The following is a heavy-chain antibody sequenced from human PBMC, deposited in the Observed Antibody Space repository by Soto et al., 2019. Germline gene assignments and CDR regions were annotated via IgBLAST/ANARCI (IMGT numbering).Heavy chain of an antibody. J-gene: IGHJ4*02. CDR1: GFSISSGAYY. V-gene: IGHV4-39*01. D-gene: IGHD1-26*01. CDR2: IFSSEIT. CDR3: ARRHSGSPGIDY. Sequence: AETLSLTCAVSGFSISSGAYYWVWIGQPPGKGLEWVGSIFSSEITYYNPSLKSRVTISVDTSKNQFSLRLSSVTATDTAVYHCARRHSGSPGIDYWGQGTPVTVSS.